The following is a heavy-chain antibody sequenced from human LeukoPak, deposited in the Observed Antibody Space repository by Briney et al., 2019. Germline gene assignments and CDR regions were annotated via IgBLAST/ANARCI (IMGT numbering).Heavy chain of an antibody. Sequence: GGSLRLSCAASGFTFSSYWMSWVRQAPGKGLEWVANIKQDGSEKYYVDSVKGRFTISRDNAKNSLYLQMNSLRAEDMAVYYCARAQVGATPDAFDIWGQGTMVTVSS. CDR3: ARAQVGATPDAFDI. J-gene: IGHJ3*02. CDR1: GFTFSSYW. CDR2: IKQDGSEK. V-gene: IGHV3-7*04. D-gene: IGHD1-26*01.